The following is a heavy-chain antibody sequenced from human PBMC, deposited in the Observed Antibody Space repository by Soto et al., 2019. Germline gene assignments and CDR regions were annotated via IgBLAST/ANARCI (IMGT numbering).Heavy chain of an antibody. CDR3: SRHAPPGVSAPFSF. D-gene: IGHD2-8*01. J-gene: IGHJ1*01. Sequence: SATLSLTYTVSGDYIRSSLHYWAWIRQSPGKGLQWVGSIHYRGSTYYNQSLRSRVTISLDTSKNHVSLQLPSVTAADTARYFCSRHAPPGVSAPFSFWGQGTPVTVSS. CDR2: IHYRGST. CDR1: GDYIRSSLHY. V-gene: IGHV4-39*01.